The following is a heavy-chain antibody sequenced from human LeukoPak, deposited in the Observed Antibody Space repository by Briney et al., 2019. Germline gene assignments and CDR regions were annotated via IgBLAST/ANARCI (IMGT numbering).Heavy chain of an antibody. CDR3: VRDGNDAMDY. D-gene: IGHD4-23*01. CDR2: INPNSGGT. V-gene: IGHV1-2*02. J-gene: IGHJ4*02. CDR1: GYPFTAYY. Sequence: GASVKVSCKASGYPFTAYYMHWVRQAPGQGLEWMGWINPNSGGTNYAQNFQGRVNISVDTSISTAYMEVRSLRSDDTAVYYCVRDGNDAMDYWGQGTLVIVSS.